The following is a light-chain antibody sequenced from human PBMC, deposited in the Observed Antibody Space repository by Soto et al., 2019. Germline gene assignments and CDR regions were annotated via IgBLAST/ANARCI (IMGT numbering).Light chain of an antibody. V-gene: IGKV1-33*01. CDR1: QSISSW. CDR2: DAS. Sequence: DIQMTQSPSTLSASVGARVSITCRASQSISSWLAWYQQKPGKAPNLLIYDASNLEIGVPSRFSGSGSGTHFTFTISSLQTEDIGTYYCQQYDILPITFGRGTRLEIK. CDR3: QQYDILPIT. J-gene: IGKJ5*01.